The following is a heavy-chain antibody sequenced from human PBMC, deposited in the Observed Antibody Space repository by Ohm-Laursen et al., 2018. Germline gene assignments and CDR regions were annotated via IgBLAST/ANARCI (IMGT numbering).Heavy chain of an antibody. CDR1: GGSISPHY. Sequence: SDTLSLPCTVSGGSISPHYWSWIRQSPEKGLEWIGYISYSGTSEHNPSLKGRVTMSVDTSKNQFSLSLNSGTAADTAIYYCVRDRRDGFNYVEYWGQGTLVTVSS. CDR2: ISYSGTS. D-gene: IGHD5-24*01. V-gene: IGHV4-59*11. CDR3: VRDRRDGFNYVEY. J-gene: IGHJ4*02.